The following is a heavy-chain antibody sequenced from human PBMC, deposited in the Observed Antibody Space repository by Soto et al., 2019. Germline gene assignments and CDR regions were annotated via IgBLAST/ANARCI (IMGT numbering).Heavy chain of an antibody. D-gene: IGHD1-7*01. CDR1: GGSISSSSYY. Sequence: SETLSLTCTVSGGSISSSSYYWGWIRQPPGKGLEWIGSIYYSGSTYYNPSLKSRVTISVDTSKNQFSLKLSSVTAADTAVYYCAPSRGGNYLYYYYGMDVWGQGTTVTV. CDR3: APSRGGNYLYYYYGMDV. CDR2: IYYSGST. V-gene: IGHV4-39*01. J-gene: IGHJ6*02.